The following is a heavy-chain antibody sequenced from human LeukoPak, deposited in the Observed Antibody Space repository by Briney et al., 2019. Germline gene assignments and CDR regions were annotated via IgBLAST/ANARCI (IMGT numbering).Heavy chain of an antibody. J-gene: IGHJ6*03. D-gene: IGHD3-3*01. V-gene: IGHV3-11*01. CDR1: GFTFSDYY. CDR3: ARDTYYDFWSGYPAYMDV. Sequence: GGSLRLSCAASGFTFSDYYMSWIRQAPGKGLEWASYVSSSGSTIYYADSVKGRFTISRDNAKNSLYLQMNSLRAEDTAVYYCARDTYYDFWSGYPAYMDVWGKGTTVTVSS. CDR2: VSSSGSTI.